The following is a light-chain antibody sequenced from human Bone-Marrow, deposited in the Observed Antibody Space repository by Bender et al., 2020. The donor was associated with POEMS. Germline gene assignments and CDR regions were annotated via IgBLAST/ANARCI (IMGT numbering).Light chain of an antibody. CDR1: TSDVGGYDW. Sequence: QSALTQPASVSGSPGQTITISCTGTTSDVGGYDWVSWYQQHPGKAPKLIIYDVTNRPSGVSHRFSGSKSGNTASLTISGLQARDEADYYCSSYTGGRTLGVFGAGTKLTVL. CDR2: DVT. V-gene: IGLV2-14*03. J-gene: IGLJ3*02. CDR3: SSYTGGRTLGV.